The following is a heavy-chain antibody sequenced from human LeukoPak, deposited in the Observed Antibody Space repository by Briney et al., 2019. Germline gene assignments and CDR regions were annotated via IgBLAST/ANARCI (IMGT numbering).Heavy chain of an antibody. J-gene: IGHJ4*02. CDR2: INKDGGEK. D-gene: IGHD1-26*01. Sequence: GGSLRLSCAASGFTFSSYWMHWVRQAPGKGLEWVANINKDGGEKYYVDSVKGRFTISRDNAKNSLYLQMNSLRADDTAVYYCVKDSPPRYSGSPPAYWGQGTLVTVSS. CDR1: GFTFSSYW. V-gene: IGHV3-7*03. CDR3: VKDSPPRYSGSPPAY.